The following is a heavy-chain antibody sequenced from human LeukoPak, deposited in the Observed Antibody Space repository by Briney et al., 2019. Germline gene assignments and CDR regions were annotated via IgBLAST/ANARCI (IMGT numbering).Heavy chain of an antibody. Sequence: GGSLRLSCAASGFTSSSYSMNWVRQAPGKGLEWVSSISSSSSYIYYADSVKGRFTISRDNAKNSLYLQMNSLRAEDTAVYYCARSEDIVVVPAAPTYFDYWGQGTLVTVSS. CDR2: ISSSSSYI. CDR3: ARSEDIVVVPAAPTYFDY. CDR1: GFTSSSYS. D-gene: IGHD2-2*01. J-gene: IGHJ4*02. V-gene: IGHV3-21*01.